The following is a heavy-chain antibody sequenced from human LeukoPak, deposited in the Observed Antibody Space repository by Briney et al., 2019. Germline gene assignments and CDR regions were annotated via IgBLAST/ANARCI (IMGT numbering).Heavy chain of an antibody. Sequence: GGSLRLSCAASGFTFSAYWMTWVRQAPGKGLEWVSAISGSGGSTYYADSVKGRFTISRDNSKNTLYLQMNSLRAEDTAVYYCAKAAFYTDAFDIWGQGTMVTVSS. V-gene: IGHV3-23*01. CDR3: AKAAFYTDAFDI. CDR1: GFTFSAYW. J-gene: IGHJ3*02. D-gene: IGHD2-2*02. CDR2: ISGSGGST.